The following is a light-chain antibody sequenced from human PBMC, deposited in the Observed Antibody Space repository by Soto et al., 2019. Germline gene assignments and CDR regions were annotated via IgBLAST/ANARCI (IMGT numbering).Light chain of an antibody. CDR1: QGVSRY. CDR3: QQLNTYPVT. Sequence: IQLTQSPSSLSASVGDSVTITCRASQGVSRYLSWYQQKPGRAPILLISAASTLQSVVPARFSGSGSGTDFTLSITSLQPEDFATDYCQQLNTYPVTFGGGTKVEIK. J-gene: IGKJ4*01. V-gene: IGKV1-9*01. CDR2: AAS.